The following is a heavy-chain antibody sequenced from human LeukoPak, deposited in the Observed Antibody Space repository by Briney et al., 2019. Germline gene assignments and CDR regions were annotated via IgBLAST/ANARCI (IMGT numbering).Heavy chain of an antibody. V-gene: IGHV1-69*02. CDR1: GGTFSSYT. CDR2: IIPILGIA. D-gene: IGHD6-6*01. CDR3: ARSHSSSSYFDY. Sequence: ASVKVSCKASGGTFSSYTISWVRQAPGQGLEWMGRIIPILGIANYAQKFQGRVTNTADKSTSTAYMELSSLRSEDTAVYYCARSHSSSSYFDYWGQGTLVTVSS. J-gene: IGHJ4*02.